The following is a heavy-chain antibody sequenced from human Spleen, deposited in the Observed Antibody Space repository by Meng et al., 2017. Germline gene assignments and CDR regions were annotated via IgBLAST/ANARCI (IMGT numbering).Heavy chain of an antibody. CDR3: SRVSGLLGYNFDF. D-gene: IGHD6-19*01. Sequence: QVQLRQSGPGVKKPGASVKVSCKAYGYTFTRTYMHWVRQAPGQGLEWMGTINLSGGSVTYAQKLQGRITMTRETSTSTVYMELSSLRSEDTAVYYCSRVSGLLGYNFDFWGQGTRVTVSS. CDR2: INLSGGSV. V-gene: IGHV1-46*04. J-gene: IGHJ4*02. CDR1: GYTFTRTY.